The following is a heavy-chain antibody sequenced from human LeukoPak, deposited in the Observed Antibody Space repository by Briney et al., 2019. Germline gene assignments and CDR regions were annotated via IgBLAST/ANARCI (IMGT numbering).Heavy chain of an antibody. Sequence: GESLKISCKGSGYSFTSYWIGWVRQMPGKGLEWMGIIYPGDSDTRYSPSFRGQVTISADKSISAAYLQWSSLKASDTAMYYCARLRGSGSHYYYYMDVWGKGTTVTVSS. D-gene: IGHD3-10*01. CDR1: GYSFTSYW. CDR2: IYPGDSDT. CDR3: ARLRGSGSHYYYYMDV. V-gene: IGHV5-51*01. J-gene: IGHJ6*03.